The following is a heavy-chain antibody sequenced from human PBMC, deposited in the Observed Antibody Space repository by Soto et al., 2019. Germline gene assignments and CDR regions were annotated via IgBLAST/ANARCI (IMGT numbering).Heavy chain of an antibody. J-gene: IGHJ3*02. Sequence: PAETLSLTCTFYRGSIISGGYYLSWILQHPWKGVEWIVYIYYSGSTYYNPSLKSRVTISVDTSKNQFSLKLSSVTAADTAVYYCARDRLELKYYYDSSGYYKEDAFDIWGQGTMVTVSS. CDR2: IYYSGST. CDR3: ARDRLELKYYYDSSGYYKEDAFDI. CDR1: RGSIISGGYY. D-gene: IGHD3-22*01. V-gene: IGHV4-31*03.